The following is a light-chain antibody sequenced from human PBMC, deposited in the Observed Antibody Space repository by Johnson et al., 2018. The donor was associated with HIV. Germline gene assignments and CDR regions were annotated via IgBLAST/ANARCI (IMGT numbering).Light chain of an antibody. CDR1: SSNIGNNY. Sequence: QSVLTQPPSVSAAPGQKVTISCSGSSSNIGNNYVSWYQQLPGTAPKLLIYDNNKRPSGIPDRLSGSKSGTSATLGVTGLQTGDEADFYSGTWDSSLSAYVSGTRTDATV. CDR2: DNN. V-gene: IGLV1-51*01. CDR3: GTWDSSLSAYV. J-gene: IGLJ1*01.